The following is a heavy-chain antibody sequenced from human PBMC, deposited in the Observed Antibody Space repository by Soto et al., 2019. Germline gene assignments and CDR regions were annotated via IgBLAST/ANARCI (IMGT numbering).Heavy chain of an antibody. Sequence: GGSLRLSCAASGFTFSSYGMHWVRQAPGKGLEWVAVIWYDGSNKYYADSVKGRFTISRDNSKNTLYLQMNSLRAEDTAVYYCAREGVKHYYYYYYGMDVWGQGTTVTVSS. CDR2: IWYDGSNK. V-gene: IGHV3-33*01. J-gene: IGHJ6*02. CDR3: AREGVKHYYYYYYGMDV. D-gene: IGHD3-10*01. CDR1: GFTFSSYG.